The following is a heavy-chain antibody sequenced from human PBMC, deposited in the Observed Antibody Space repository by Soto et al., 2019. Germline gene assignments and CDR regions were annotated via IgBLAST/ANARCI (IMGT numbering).Heavy chain of an antibody. Sequence: SVKVSCKASGGTFSSYAISWVRQAPGQGLEWMGGIIPIFGTANYAQKFQGRVTITADESTSTAYMELSSLRSEDTAVYYCARGGLGSQGNYFYYGMDVWGQGTRVTVSS. V-gene: IGHV1-69*13. J-gene: IGHJ6*02. CDR2: IIPIFGTA. D-gene: IGHD3-16*01. CDR3: ARGGLGSQGNYFYYGMDV. CDR1: GGTFSSYA.